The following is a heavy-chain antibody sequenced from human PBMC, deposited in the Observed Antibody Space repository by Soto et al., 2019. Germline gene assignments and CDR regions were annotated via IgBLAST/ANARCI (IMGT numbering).Heavy chain of an antibody. CDR1: GGSLSDYH. CDR2: INHGGSA. V-gene: IGHV4-34*02. Sequence: QLELQQWCSGLLKPSETLSLTGDVSGGSLSDYHWSWIRQPPGKGLEWIGKINHGGSAHYNPSLKSRDTIAVGMSSNQCSLDLDSVTAADTAVYYCARGRHHETSGYYSGVRYYFDHGGKGTLVTVSS. CDR3: ARGRHHETSGYYSGVRYYFDH. J-gene: IGHJ4*02. D-gene: IGHD3-22*01.